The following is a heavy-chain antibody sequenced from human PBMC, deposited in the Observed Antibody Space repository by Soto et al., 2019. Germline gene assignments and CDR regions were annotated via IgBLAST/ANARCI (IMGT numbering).Heavy chain of an antibody. J-gene: IGHJ6*02. D-gene: IGHD6-19*01. CDR3: ARDRSSSGWQVYYYYGMDV. CDR1: GFTFSSYG. Sequence: QVQLVESGGGVVQPGRSLRLSCAASGFTFSSYGMHWVRQAPGKGLEWVAVIWYDGSNKYYADSVKGRFTISRDNSKNTLYLQMNSLRAEDTAVYYCARDRSSSGWQVYYYYGMDVWGQGTTVTVSS. V-gene: IGHV3-33*01. CDR2: IWYDGSNK.